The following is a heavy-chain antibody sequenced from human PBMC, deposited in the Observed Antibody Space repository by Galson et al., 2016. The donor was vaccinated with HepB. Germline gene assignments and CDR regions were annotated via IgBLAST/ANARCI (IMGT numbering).Heavy chain of an antibody. D-gene: IGHD6-19*01. J-gene: IGHJ4*02. CDR2: INNNGIGT. Sequence: SLRLSCAASGFTFSTYAMSWVRQAPGKGLQWVSGINNNGIGTYYADSVKGRFTISRDNAKNSLFLQMNSLRAEDTAVYYCARDRRGSGWYIDYWGQGTLVTVSS. CDR1: GFTFSTYA. CDR3: ARDRRGSGWYIDY. V-gene: IGHV3-23*01.